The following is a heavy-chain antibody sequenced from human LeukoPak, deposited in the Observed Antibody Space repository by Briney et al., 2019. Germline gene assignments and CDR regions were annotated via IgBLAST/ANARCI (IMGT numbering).Heavy chain of an antibody. V-gene: IGHV3-30*02. CDR2: IRYDGSNK. J-gene: IGHJ6*03. D-gene: IGHD3-3*01. Sequence: GGSLRLSCAASGFTFSSYGMHWVRQAPGKGLEWVAFIRYDGSNKYYADSVKGRFTISRDNSKNTLYLQMNSLRAEDTAVYYCAKVMYDFWSGYYYPDYYYMDVWGKGTTVTVSS. CDR1: GFTFSSYG. CDR3: AKVMYDFWSGYYYPDYYYMDV.